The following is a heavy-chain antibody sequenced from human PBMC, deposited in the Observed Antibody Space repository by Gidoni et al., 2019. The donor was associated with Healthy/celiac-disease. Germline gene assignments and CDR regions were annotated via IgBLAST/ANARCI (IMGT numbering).Heavy chain of an antibody. Sequence: EVQLLESGGGLVQPGGSLSLSCAAAGFTFSSYARSWVRQAPGKGMEWVSAISGSGGSTYYADSVKGRFTISRDNSKNTLYLQMNSLRAEDTAVYYCAKDFGARTRAFDYWGQGTLVTVSS. J-gene: IGHJ4*02. CDR2: ISGSGGST. D-gene: IGHD3-16*01. V-gene: IGHV3-23*01. CDR1: GFTFSSYA. CDR3: AKDFGARTRAFDY.